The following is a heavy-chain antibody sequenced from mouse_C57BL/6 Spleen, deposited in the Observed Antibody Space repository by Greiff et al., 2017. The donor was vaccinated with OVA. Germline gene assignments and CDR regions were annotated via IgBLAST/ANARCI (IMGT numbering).Heavy chain of an antibody. CDR2: IDPETGGT. J-gene: IGHJ3*01. D-gene: IGHD2-3*01. CDR3: SSGYLFAY. Sequence: QVHVKQSGAELVRPGASVTLSCKASGYTFTDYEMHWVKQTPVHGLEWIGAIDPETGGTAYNQKFKGKAILTADKSSSTAYMELRSLTSEDSAVYYCSSGYLFAYWGQGTLVTVSA. CDR1: GYTFTDYE. V-gene: IGHV1-15*01.